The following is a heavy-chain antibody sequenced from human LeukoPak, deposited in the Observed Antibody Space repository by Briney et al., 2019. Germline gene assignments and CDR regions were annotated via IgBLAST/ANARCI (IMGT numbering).Heavy chain of an antibody. D-gene: IGHD1-14*01. Sequence: ASVTVSYKASGYTFTSYWIQWVRQAPGQGLEWLGLINPDGGSTAYAHRFQGRVIMTRDTSTSTAYMDLSSLRSEDTAVYHCARAPRNSSTMLDYWGQGTLVTVSS. J-gene: IGHJ4*02. V-gene: IGHV1-46*01. CDR2: INPDGGST. CDR3: ARAPRNSSTMLDY. CDR1: GYTFTSYW.